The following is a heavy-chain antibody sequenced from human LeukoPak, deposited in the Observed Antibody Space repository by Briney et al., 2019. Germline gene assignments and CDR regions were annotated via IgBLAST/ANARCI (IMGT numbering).Heavy chain of an antibody. J-gene: IGHJ4*02. Sequence: SETLSLTCTVSGGSISSTSYFWGWIRQLPGRGLEWIGSISYSGITYYNPSLKSRVTISVDTSKNQFSLRLNSVTAADTAVYYCARAPLHVLRYFDRRNYFDYWGQGTLVTVSS. CDR1: GGSISSTSYF. CDR2: ISYSGIT. V-gene: IGHV4-39*01. D-gene: IGHD3-9*01. CDR3: ARAPLHVLRYFDRRNYFDY.